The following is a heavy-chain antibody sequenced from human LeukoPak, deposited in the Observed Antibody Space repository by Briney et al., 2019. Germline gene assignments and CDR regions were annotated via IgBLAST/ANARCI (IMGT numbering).Heavy chain of an antibody. CDR1: GFTFSSYD. CDR2: IGTAGDT. D-gene: IGHD2-15*01. CDR3: VRGPYCSGGSCYGHFDY. V-gene: IGHV3-13*01. Sequence: GGSLRLSCAASGFTFSSYDMYWVRQSTGKGLEWVSAIGTAGDTYYPGSVKGRFTISRENAKNSLYLQMNSLRVGDTAVYYCVRGPYCSGGSCYGHFDYWGQGTLVTVSS. J-gene: IGHJ4*02.